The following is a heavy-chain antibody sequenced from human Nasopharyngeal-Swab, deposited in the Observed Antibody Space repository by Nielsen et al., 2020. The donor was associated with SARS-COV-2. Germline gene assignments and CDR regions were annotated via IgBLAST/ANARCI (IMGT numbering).Heavy chain of an antibody. CDR1: GGSITNNDYY. V-gene: IGHV4-39*01. Sequence: SETLSLTCPVSGGSITNNDYYWGWMRQPPGKGLEWIGSIYHSGITYYNPSLESRVTISVDTSKNQFSLNLRSVTAADTAVYYCARPRGPVRGVNNWFDLWGQGALVTVSS. CDR2: IYHSGIT. D-gene: IGHD3-10*01. CDR3: ARPRGPVRGVNNWFDL. J-gene: IGHJ5*02.